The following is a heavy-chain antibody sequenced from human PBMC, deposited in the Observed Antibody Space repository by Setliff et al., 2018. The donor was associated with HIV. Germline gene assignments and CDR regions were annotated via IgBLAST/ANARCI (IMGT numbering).Heavy chain of an antibody. J-gene: IGHJ3*02. CDR1: GGSFSGYY. Sequence: SETLSLTCAVYGGSFSGYYWTWIRQPPGKGLEWIGEINHSGSTNYNPSLKSRVTISVDTSKNQFSLRMSSVTAADTAVYYCARQVEVSGFDIWGQGTMVTV. V-gene: IGHV4-34*01. D-gene: IGHD1-20*01. CDR2: INHSGST. CDR3: ARQVEVSGFDI.